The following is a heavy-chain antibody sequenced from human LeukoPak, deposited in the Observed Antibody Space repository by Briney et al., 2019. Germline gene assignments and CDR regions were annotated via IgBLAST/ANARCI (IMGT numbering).Heavy chain of an antibody. V-gene: IGHV4-59*01. Sequence: PPETLSLTCTVSGGSLSSYYWGWIRQPPGKGLGWIGYIYYSGGTTYNTSLTSRVTISIDTSKNQFSLKLSSVTAADTAVYYCARVARIAAAGREYYFDYWGQGTLVTVSS. J-gene: IGHJ4*02. D-gene: IGHD6-13*01. CDR3: ARVARIAAAGREYYFDY. CDR1: GGSLSSYY. CDR2: IYYSGGT.